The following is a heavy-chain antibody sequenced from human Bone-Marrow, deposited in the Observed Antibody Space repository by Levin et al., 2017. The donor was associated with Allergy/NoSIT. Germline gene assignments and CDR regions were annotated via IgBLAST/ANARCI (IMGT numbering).Heavy chain of an antibody. Sequence: GASVKVSCKASGYSFGDYEINWVRQATGQGLEWMGWFNPNSADTRYAQKFQGRVTMTGDSSTDTAYMELSGLRSEDTAVYFCAREDYSSTTDSFDFWGQGTLVTVSS. CDR2: FNPNSADT. J-gene: IGHJ4*02. D-gene: IGHD6-19*01. CDR3: AREDYSSTTDSFDF. CDR1: GYSFGDYE. V-gene: IGHV1-8*01.